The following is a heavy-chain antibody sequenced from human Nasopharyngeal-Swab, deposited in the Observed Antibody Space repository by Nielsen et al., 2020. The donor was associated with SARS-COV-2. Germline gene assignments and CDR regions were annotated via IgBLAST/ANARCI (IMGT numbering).Heavy chain of an antibody. CDR1: GYTFTSYD. V-gene: IGHV1-8*01. J-gene: IGHJ5*02. D-gene: IGHD1-1*01. CDR2: MNPNSGNT. Sequence: ALVKVSCKASGYTFTSYDINWVRQATGQGLEWMGWMNPNSGNTGYAQKFQGRVTMTRNTSISTAYMELSSLRSEDTAVYYCARAGVQLELAIWFDPWGQGTLVTVSS. CDR3: ARAGVQLELAIWFDP.